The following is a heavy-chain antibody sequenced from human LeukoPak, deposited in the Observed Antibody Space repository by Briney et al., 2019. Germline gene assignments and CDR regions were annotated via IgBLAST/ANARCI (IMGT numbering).Heavy chain of an antibody. V-gene: IGHV3-21*01. CDR3: ARGYYSSSRFDS. CDR2: ISSSSSYM. D-gene: IGHD6-13*01. Sequence: PGGSPRLSCAASGFTFSSYTMNWVRQAPGKGLEWVSSISSSSSYMYYADSVKGRFTISRDNAENTLYMRMNSLRPEDTAVYYCARGYYSSSRFDSWGQGTLVTVSS. CDR1: GFTFSSYT. J-gene: IGHJ4*02.